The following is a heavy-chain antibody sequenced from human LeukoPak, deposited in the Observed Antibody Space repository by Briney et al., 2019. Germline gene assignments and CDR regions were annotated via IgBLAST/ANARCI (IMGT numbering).Heavy chain of an antibody. V-gene: IGHV1-69*06. D-gene: IGHD6-19*01. CDR1: GGTFSSYA. CDR3: ARDKFGIAVAGTSGIDY. J-gene: IGHJ4*02. Sequence: GSSVKVSCKASGGTFSSYAISWVRQAPGQGLEWMGGIIPIFGTANYAQKFQGRVTITADKSTSTAYMELSSLRSEDTAVYYCARDKFGIAVAGTSGIDYWGQGTLVTVSS. CDR2: IIPIFGTA.